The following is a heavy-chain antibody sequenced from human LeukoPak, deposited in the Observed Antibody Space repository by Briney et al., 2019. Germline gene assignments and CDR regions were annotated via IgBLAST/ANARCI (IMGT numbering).Heavy chain of an antibody. Sequence: PGRSLRLSCAASGFTFSSYAMHWVRQAPGKGLEWVAVISYDGSNKYYADSVKGRFTISRDNSKNTLYLQMNSLRAEDTAVYYCARGLIAAAGNGYYYYHGMDVWGQGTTVTVSS. CDR1: GFTFSSYA. V-gene: IGHV3-30-3*01. D-gene: IGHD6-13*01. J-gene: IGHJ6*02. CDR3: ARGLIAAAGNGYYYYHGMDV. CDR2: ISYDGSNK.